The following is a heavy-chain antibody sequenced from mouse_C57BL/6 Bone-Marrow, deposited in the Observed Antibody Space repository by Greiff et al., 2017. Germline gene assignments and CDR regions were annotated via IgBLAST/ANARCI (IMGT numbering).Heavy chain of an antibody. J-gene: IGHJ2*01. D-gene: IGHD4-1*02. CDR3: ATTGTGDYFEY. Sequence: EVQVVESGGDLVKPGGSLKLSCAASGFTFSSYGMSWVRQTPDKRLEWVATISSGGSYTYYPDSVKGRFTISRDNAKNTLYLQMSSLKSEDTAMYYCATTGTGDYFEYWGQGTILT. V-gene: IGHV5-6*01. CDR1: GFTFSSYG. CDR2: ISSGGSYT.